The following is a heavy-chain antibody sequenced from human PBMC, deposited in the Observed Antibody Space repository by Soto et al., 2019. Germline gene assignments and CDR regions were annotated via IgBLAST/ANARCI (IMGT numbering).Heavy chain of an antibody. CDR3: AHRRSGYSSSWYLGGYFDY. V-gene: IGHV2-5*01. CDR1: GFSLSTSGVG. D-gene: IGHD6-13*01. Sequence: SGPTLVNPTQTLTLTCTFSGFSLSTSGVGVGWILQPPGKALEWLALIYWNDDKRYSPSLKSRLTITKDTSKNQVVLTMTNMDPVDTATYYCAHRRSGYSSSWYLGGYFDYWGQGTLVTVSS. CDR2: IYWNDDK. J-gene: IGHJ4*02.